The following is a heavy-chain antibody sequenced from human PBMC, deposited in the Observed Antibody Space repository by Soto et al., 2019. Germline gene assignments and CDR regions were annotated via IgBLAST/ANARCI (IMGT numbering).Heavy chain of an antibody. CDR1: GFTFSSYG. Sequence: HPGGSLRLSCAASGFTFSSYGMHWVRQAPGKGLEWVAVIWYDGSNKYYADSVKGRFTISRDNSKNTLYLQMNSLRAEDTAVYYCARDLLSRDGYNLWGQGTLVTVSS. J-gene: IGHJ5*02. D-gene: IGHD5-12*01. V-gene: IGHV3-33*01. CDR3: ARDLLSRDGYNL. CDR2: IWYDGSNK.